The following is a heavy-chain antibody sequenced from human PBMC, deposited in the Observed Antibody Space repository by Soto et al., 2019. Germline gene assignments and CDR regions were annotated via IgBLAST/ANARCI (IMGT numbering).Heavy chain of an antibody. CDR2: FDPEDGET. D-gene: IGHD3-22*01. Sequence: GASVKVSCKVSGYTLTDLSMHWVRQAPGKGLEWMGGFDPEDGETIYAQKFQGRVTMTADKSTSTAYMELSSLRSEDTAVYYCARDLSAYYYDSSGSWGQGTLVTVSS. J-gene: IGHJ5*02. CDR1: GYTLTDLS. CDR3: ARDLSAYYYDSSGS. V-gene: IGHV1-24*01.